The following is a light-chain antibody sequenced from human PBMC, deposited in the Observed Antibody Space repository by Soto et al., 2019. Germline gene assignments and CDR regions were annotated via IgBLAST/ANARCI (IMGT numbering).Light chain of an antibody. V-gene: IGLV2-18*02. Sequence: QSALTQPPSGSGSPGQSVTISCTGTSSDVGSYNRVSWYQQPPGTAPKLMIYEVSNRPSGVPDRFSGSKSGDTASLTISGLQAEDEADYYCSSYTSRSTYVFGTGTKVTVL. CDR2: EVS. J-gene: IGLJ1*01. CDR1: SSDVGSYNR. CDR3: SSYTSRSTYV.